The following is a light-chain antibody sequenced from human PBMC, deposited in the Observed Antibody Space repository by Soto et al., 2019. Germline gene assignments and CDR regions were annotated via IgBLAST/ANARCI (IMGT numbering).Light chain of an antibody. CDR3: QQRSNWRHT. CDR1: QSVSRY. CDR2: DAS. J-gene: IGKJ3*01. Sequence: TRSPATXCLFPGKRPPSACRASQSVSRYLVWYKKKPGQDXRXXXYDASNRATGIQARFSGSGSGKDFTLTISSVAPEDFVLYYCQQRSNWRHTFGRGTQVDI. V-gene: IGKV3-11*01.